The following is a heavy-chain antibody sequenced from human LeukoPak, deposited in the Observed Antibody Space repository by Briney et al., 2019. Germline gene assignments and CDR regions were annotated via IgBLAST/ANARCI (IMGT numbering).Heavy chain of an antibody. CDR1: GFTFSNYE. CDR3: GRDESGDYDFDY. CDR2: ISSSGNTM. V-gene: IGHV3-48*03. Sequence: PGGSLRLSCIASGFTFSNYELNWVRQARGKGLEWVSHISSSGNTMHYADSVRGPFTISKDNAKNSLYLQMNSLRAEDTAVDYCGRDESGDYDFDYWGQGTLVTVSS. D-gene: IGHD4-17*01. J-gene: IGHJ4*02.